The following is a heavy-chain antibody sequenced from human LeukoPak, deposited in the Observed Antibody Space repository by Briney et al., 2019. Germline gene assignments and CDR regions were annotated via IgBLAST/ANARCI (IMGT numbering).Heavy chain of an antibody. D-gene: IGHD3-22*01. CDR2: IHYSGST. CDR1: GGSISSHKW. J-gene: IGHJ4*02. V-gene: IGHV4-4*02. CDR3: AKRDYYDSTGYFSF. Sequence: SETLSLTCAVSGGSISSHKWWSWVLQPPGKGLEWIGEIHYSGSTNYNPSLKSRVTISVDKSKNQFSLKLSSVTAADTAVYYCAKRDYYDSTGYFSFWGQGTLVTVSS.